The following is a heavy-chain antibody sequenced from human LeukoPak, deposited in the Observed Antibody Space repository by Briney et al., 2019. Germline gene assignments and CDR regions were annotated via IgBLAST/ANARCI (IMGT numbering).Heavy chain of an antibody. V-gene: IGHV3-23*01. CDR1: GFTFSSYA. CDR2: ISGSGGST. J-gene: IGHJ4*02. CDR3: AKDPQGLRYFDWSIDY. D-gene: IGHD3-9*01. Sequence: GGSLRLTCAASGFTFSSYAMSWVRQAPGKGLEWVSAISGSGGSTYYADSVKGRFTISRDNSKNTLYLQMNSLRAEDTAVYYCAKDPQGLRYFDWSIDYWGQGTLVTDSS.